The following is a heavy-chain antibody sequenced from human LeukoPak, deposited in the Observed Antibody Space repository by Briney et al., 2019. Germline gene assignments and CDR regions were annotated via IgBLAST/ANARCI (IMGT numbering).Heavy chain of an antibody. CDR2: ISSSSSNK. V-gene: IGHV3-21*01. CDR3: ANYPTVYCGGGSCATGG. Sequence: GGSLRLSCAASGFTFSSYSMSWVRQAPGKGLEWVSIISSSSSNKYYADSVQGLCTIARDEAKNSLYPQMNRLRADDTAVYYSANYPTVYCGGGSCATGGWGQGTLVTVSS. D-gene: IGHD2-15*01. J-gene: IGHJ4*02. CDR1: GFTFSSYS.